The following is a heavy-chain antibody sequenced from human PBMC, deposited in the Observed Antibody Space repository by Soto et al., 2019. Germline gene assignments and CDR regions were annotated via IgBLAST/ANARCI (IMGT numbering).Heavy chain of an antibody. D-gene: IGHD3-22*01. CDR3: ARDPFRNYYDSSGYLYYYYGMDV. Sequence: ASVKVSFKASGYTFTGYYMHWVRQAPGQGLEWMGWINPNSGCTNYAQKFQGRVTMTRDTSISTAYMELSRLRSDDTAVYYCARDPFRNYYDSSGYLYYYYGMDVWGQGTTVTVSS. V-gene: IGHV1-2*02. J-gene: IGHJ6*02. CDR2: INPNSGCT. CDR1: GYTFTGYY.